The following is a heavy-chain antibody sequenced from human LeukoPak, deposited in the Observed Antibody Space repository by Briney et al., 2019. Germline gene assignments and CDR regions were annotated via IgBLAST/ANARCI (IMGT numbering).Heavy chain of an antibody. Sequence: GESLKISCAASGFTFSSYWMSWVRQAPGKGLEWVANIKQDGSEKYYVDSVKGRFTISRDNAKNSLYLQMNSLRAEDTAVYYCARDREWELLRDAFDIWGQGTMVTVSS. CDR2: IKQDGSEK. CDR3: ARDREWELLRDAFDI. D-gene: IGHD1-26*01. CDR1: GFTFSSYW. J-gene: IGHJ3*02. V-gene: IGHV3-7*01.